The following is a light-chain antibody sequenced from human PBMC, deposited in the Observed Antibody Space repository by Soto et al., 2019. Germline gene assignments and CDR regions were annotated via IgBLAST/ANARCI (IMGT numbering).Light chain of an antibody. V-gene: IGKV3-20*01. Sequence: EIVLTQSPGTLSLSPGERATLSCRASQSVSSSYLAWYQQKPGQAPRLLIYGASSRATGIPDRFSGSGSGKDFTLTISRLEPEDFAVYYCQRYGSSPIFTFGPGTKVDIK. J-gene: IGKJ3*01. CDR2: GAS. CDR3: QRYGSSPIFT. CDR1: QSVSSSY.